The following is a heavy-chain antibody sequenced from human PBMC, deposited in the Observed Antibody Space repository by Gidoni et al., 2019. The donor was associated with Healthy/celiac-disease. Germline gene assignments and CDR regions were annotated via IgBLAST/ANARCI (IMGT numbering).Heavy chain of an antibody. D-gene: IGHD3-22*01. J-gene: IGHJ6*02. V-gene: IGHV1-2*02. Sequence: QVQLVQSGAEVKKPGASVKVSCKASGYTFTGYYMHWVRQAPGQGLEWMGWINPNSGGTNYAQKFQGRVTMTRDTSISTAYMELSRLRSDDTAVYYCARGSPYYYDSSGKTGYYYGMDVWGQGTTVTVSS. CDR1: GYTFTGYY. CDR2: INPNSGGT. CDR3: ARGSPYYYDSSGKTGYYYGMDV.